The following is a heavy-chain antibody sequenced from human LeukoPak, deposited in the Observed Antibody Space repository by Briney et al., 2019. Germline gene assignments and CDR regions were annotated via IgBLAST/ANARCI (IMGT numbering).Heavy chain of an antibody. CDR3: ARHVSDYYDSSGKTADY. V-gene: IGHV4-59*01. CDR2: IYYSGST. Sequence: SETLSLTCTVSGGSISGYYWSWIRQPPGKGLEWIGYIYYSGSTNYNPSLKSRVTISVDTSKNQFSLKLSSVTAADTAVYYCARHVSDYYDSSGKTADYWGQGTLVTVSS. CDR1: GGSISGYY. D-gene: IGHD3-22*01. J-gene: IGHJ4*02.